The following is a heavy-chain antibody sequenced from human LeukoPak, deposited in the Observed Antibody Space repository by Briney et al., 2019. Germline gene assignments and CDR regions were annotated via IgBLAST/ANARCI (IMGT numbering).Heavy chain of an antibody. CDR1: GGSISSSSYY. D-gene: IGHD2-2*02. V-gene: IGHV4-39*02. Sequence: PSETLSLTCTVSGGSISSSSYYWGWIRQPPGKGLEWIGSIYYSGSTYYNPSLKSRVTISVDTSKNQFSLKLSSVTAADTAVYYCAREGGPREYQLLYLTNWFDPWGQGTLVTVSS. J-gene: IGHJ5*02. CDR2: IYYSGST. CDR3: AREGGPREYQLLYLTNWFDP.